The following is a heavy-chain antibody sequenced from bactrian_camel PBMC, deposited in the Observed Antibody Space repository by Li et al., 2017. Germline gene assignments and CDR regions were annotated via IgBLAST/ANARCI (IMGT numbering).Heavy chain of an antibody. J-gene: IGHJ4*01. CDR2: IHSAGHYT. V-gene: IGHV3S40*01. CDR3: AADRDVNIPPSLSLDSSRYNN. CDR1: GFTGSGGC. D-gene: IGHD6*01. Sequence: DVQLVESGGGSVQTGGSLRLSCEASGFTGSGGCMAWFRQAPGKEREGVATIHSAGHYTRYADSVKGRFTLSQDNAKKTVYLQMDSLKPEDTAMYYCAADRDVNIPPSLSLDSSRYNNWGQGTQVTVS.